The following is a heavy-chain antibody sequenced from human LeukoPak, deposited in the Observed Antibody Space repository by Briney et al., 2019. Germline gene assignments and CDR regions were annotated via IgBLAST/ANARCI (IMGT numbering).Heavy chain of an antibody. CDR1: GGSISSSSYY. V-gene: IGHV4-39*01. Sequence: SETLSLACTVSGGSISSSSYYWGWIRRPPGKGLEWIGSVYDSGSTYYNPSLKSRVTISVDTSKNQFSLKLNSVTAADTAVYYCARQTYYYDSSGYYFSEYYFDYWGQGTLVTVSS. CDR2: VYDSGST. CDR3: ARQTYYYDSSGYYFSEYYFDY. D-gene: IGHD3-22*01. J-gene: IGHJ4*02.